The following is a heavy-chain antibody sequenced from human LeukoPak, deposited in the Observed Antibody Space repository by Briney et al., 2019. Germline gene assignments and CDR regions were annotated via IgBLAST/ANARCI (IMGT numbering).Heavy chain of an antibody. CDR1: GGSIISGTYY. Sequence: SETLSLTCTVSGGSIISGTYYWSWIRQPPGKGLEWIGEINHSGSTNYNPSLKSRVTISVDTSKNQFSLKLSSVTAADTAVYYCARVSPYYYDSSGYYYSNYYYGMDVWGQGTTVTVSS. J-gene: IGHJ6*02. D-gene: IGHD3-22*01. V-gene: IGHV4-39*07. CDR3: ARVSPYYYDSSGYYYSNYYYGMDV. CDR2: INHSGST.